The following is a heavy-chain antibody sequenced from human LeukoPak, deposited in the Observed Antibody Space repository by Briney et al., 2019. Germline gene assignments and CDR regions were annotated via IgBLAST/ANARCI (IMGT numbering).Heavy chain of an antibody. Sequence: GGSLRLSCAASGFTFSSQSMNWVRQAPGKGLEWLSNISRGSRTIYYADSVKGRFTISRDNAKNSLYLQMNSLRAEDTAVYYCARDSYSSSRNDYWGQGTLVTVSS. J-gene: IGHJ4*02. D-gene: IGHD6-13*01. CDR3: ARDSYSSSRNDY. CDR1: GFTFSSQS. V-gene: IGHV3-48*01. CDR2: ISRGSRTI.